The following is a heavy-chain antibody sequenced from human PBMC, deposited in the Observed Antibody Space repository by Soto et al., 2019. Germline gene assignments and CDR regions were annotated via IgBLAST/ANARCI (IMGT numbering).Heavy chain of an antibody. V-gene: IGHV3-30*18. CDR2: ISYDGSNK. D-gene: IGHD6-6*01. CDR3: AKDIVSSSPDY. Sequence: GGSLRLSCAASGFTFSSYGMHWVRQAPGKGLEWVAVISYDGSNKYYADPVKGRFTISRDNSKNTLYLQMNSLRAEDTAVYYCAKDIVSSSPDYWGQGTLVTVSS. J-gene: IGHJ4*02. CDR1: GFTFSSYG.